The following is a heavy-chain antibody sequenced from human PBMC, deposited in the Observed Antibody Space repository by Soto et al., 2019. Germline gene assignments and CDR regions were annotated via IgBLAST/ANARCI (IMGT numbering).Heavy chain of an antibody. D-gene: IGHD6-6*01. J-gene: IGHJ6*02. V-gene: IGHV1-3*01. CDR3: ARDPSSIAAPSLVDYYRYRMAV. CDR2: INAGNGNT. CDR1: GYTFTSYA. Sequence: ASVKVSCKASGYTFTSYAMHWVRQAPGQRLEWMGWINAGNGNTKYSQKFQGRVTITRDTSASTAYMELSSLRSEDTAVYYCARDPSSIAAPSLVDYYRYRMAVPAQRTTVTVSS.